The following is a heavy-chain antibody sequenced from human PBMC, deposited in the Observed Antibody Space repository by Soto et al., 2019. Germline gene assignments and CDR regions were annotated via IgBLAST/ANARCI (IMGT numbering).Heavy chain of an antibody. CDR2: SNHSGSL. CDR3: PRGGGPVAGIRFGPSWFDS. V-gene: IGHV4-34*01. D-gene: IGHD6-19*01. Sequence: QVQLQQWGAGLLKPSETLSLTCAVYGGSFSGFYWTWIRQPPGTALEWIGESNHSGSLNYNPSLKIRVTITLDTSTNPFSLTMGSLSAADTALYYCPRGGGPVAGIRFGPSWFDSWGQGTLVTVSS. CDR1: GGSFSGFY. J-gene: IGHJ5*01.